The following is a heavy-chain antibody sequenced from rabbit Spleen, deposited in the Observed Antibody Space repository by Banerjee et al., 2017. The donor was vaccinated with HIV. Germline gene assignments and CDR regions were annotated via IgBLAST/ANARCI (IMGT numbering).Heavy chain of an antibody. Sequence: EQLEESGGGLVKPEGSLTLTCKASGFDFSSAHDMCWVRQAPGKGLEWIAYIYTGDGGTSYASWAKGRFTISKSSSTAVTLQMTSLTVADTATYFCARCDGGHHWGCTLWGQGTLVTVS. CDR1: GFDFSSAHD. J-gene: IGHJ4*01. D-gene: IGHD2-1*01. CDR2: IYTGDGGT. V-gene: IGHV1S45*01. CDR3: ARCDGGHHWGCTL.